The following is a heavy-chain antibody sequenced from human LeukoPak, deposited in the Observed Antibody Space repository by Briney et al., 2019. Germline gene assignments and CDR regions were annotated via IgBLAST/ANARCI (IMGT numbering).Heavy chain of an antibody. CDR3: ARGAYYYETSGYYYGGYFGY. D-gene: IGHD3-22*01. J-gene: IGHJ4*02. CDR2: INSDGSDT. CDR1: RFTFSDFW. V-gene: IGHV3-74*01. Sequence: GGSLRLSCAASRFTFSDFWMHWVRQAPGKGLVWVSRINSDGSDTTYADSVKGRFTISRDNAKNTLYLQMNSLRAEDTAVYYCARGAYYYETSGYYYGGYFGYWGQGTLVTVSS.